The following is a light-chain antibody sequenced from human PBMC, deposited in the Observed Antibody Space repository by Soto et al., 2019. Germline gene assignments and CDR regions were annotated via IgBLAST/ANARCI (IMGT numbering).Light chain of an antibody. V-gene: IGKV3-20*01. J-gene: IGKJ1*01. Sequence: EIVLTQSPGTLSLSPGERATLSCRASQSVSSSYLAWYQQKPSQPPRLLIYGASSRATGIPDRFSGSGSGTDFTLTISRLEPEDFAVYYCQQYGSSPTFGQGTKVEIK. CDR1: QSVSSSY. CDR3: QQYGSSPT. CDR2: GAS.